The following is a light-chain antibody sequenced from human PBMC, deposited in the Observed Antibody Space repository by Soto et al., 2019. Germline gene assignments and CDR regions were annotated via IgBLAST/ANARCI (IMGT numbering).Light chain of an antibody. CDR2: HVT. V-gene: IGLV2-14*03. CDR1: SSDVGGYNY. Sequence: QSVLTQPASVSGSPGQSITISCPGNSSDVGGYNYVSWYQHHPGKAPKLMIYHVTVRPSGVSNRFSGSKSDDTASLTISGLQAEDEADYYCASFTSTYSYVFGTGTKLTVL. CDR3: ASFTSTYSYV. J-gene: IGLJ1*01.